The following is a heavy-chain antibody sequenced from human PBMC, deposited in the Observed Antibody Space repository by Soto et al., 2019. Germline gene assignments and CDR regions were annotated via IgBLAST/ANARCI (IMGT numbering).Heavy chain of an antibody. CDR3: AKDRVGGTFYTPLAF. CDR2: ITYDGSFQ. V-gene: IGHV3-30*18. Sequence: QVQLVESGGGVVQPGGSLRLSCQASGFNFDNYGMHWVRQAPGKGLAWVAVITYDGSFQYYADSVKGRFTISRDNSKNPLSLHLNTLNPEDTAVYHCAKDRVGGTFYTPLAFWGQGTLVTVSS. J-gene: IGHJ4*02. CDR1: GFNFDNYG. D-gene: IGHD1-7*01.